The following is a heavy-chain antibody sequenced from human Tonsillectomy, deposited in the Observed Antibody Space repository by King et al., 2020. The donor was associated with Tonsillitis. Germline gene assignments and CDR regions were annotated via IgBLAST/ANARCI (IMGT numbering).Heavy chain of an antibody. J-gene: IGHJ1*01. V-gene: IGHV4-34*01. CDR2: INHSGST. CDR1: GGSFSGYY. Sequence: VQLQQWGAGLLKPSETLSLTCAVYGGSFSGYYWSWIRQPPGKGLEWIGEINHSGSTNYNPSLKSRVTISVDTSQNQFSLNLSSLTAADTAVYYCTSDGGYCSSTSCYNAEYFQHWGQGTLVTVSS. D-gene: IGHD2-2*01. CDR3: TSDGGYCSSTSCYNAEYFQH.